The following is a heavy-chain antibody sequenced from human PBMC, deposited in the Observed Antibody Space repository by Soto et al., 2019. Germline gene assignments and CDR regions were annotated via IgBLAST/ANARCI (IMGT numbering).Heavy chain of an antibody. J-gene: IGHJ4*02. CDR1: GYTFTSYG. CDR2: ISAYNGNT. V-gene: IGHV1-18*01. D-gene: IGHD3-9*01. CDR3: AREEYDILTGYRFDY. Sequence: QVQLVQSGAEVKKPGASVKVSCKASGYTFTSYGISWVRQAPGQGLEWMGWISAYNGNTNYAQKLQGRVTMTTDTSTSTGYMELRSLRSDDTAVYYCAREEYDILTGYRFDYWGQGTLVTVSS.